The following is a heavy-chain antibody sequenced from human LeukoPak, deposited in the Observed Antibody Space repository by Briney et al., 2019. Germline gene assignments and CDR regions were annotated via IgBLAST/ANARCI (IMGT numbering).Heavy chain of an antibody. J-gene: IGHJ4*02. V-gene: IGHV1-2*02. Sequence: ASVKVSCKASGYTFTGYYMHWVRQAPGQGLEWMGWINPNSGGTNYAQKFQGRVTMTRDTSISTAYMELRRLRSDDTAVYYCARGKPPSQRVLGPTDWGQGTLVTVSS. CDR3: ARGKPPSQRVLGPTD. CDR1: GYTFTGYY. D-gene: IGHD2-8*01. CDR2: INPNSGGT.